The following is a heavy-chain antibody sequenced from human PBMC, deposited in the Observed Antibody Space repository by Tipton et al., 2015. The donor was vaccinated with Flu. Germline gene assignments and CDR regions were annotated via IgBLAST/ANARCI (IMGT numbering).Heavy chain of an antibody. CDR1: GFTVTSNY. V-gene: IGHV3-53*04. J-gene: IGHJ6*02. CDR2: IYSGGST. Sequence: QLVQSGGGLVQPGGSLRLSCAASGFTVTSNYMTWVRQAPGKGLEWVSLIYSGGSTYYADSVKGRFTISRHNSKNTLYLQMNSLRVEDTAVYYCARDSWQLERPEGGMDVWGQGTTVTVSS. D-gene: IGHD1-1*01. CDR3: ARDSWQLERPEGGMDV.